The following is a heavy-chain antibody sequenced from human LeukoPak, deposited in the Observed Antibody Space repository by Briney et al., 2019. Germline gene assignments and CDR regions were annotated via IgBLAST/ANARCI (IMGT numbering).Heavy chain of an antibody. Sequence: SETLSLTCSVSGGSISSYYWSWLRQPAGKGLEWIGRIYTSGSTNYNPSPKSRVTMSVDTSKNQFSLKLSSVTAADTAVYYCARLDGRFGEFSRYGMDVWGQGTTVTVSS. CDR1: GGSISSYY. V-gene: IGHV4-4*07. CDR2: IYTSGST. J-gene: IGHJ6*02. CDR3: ARLDGRFGEFSRYGMDV. D-gene: IGHD3-10*01.